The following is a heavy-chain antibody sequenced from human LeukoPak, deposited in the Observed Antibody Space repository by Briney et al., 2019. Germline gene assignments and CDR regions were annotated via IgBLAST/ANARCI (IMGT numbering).Heavy chain of an antibody. J-gene: IGHJ5*02. V-gene: IGHV1-3*01. Sequence: ASVKVSCKASGYTFTSYAMHWVRQAPGQRLEWMGWINAGNGNTKYSQKFQGRVTITRDTSACTAYMELSSLRSEDTAVYYCAREGLLLWFGELGKNWFDPWGQGTLVTVSS. CDR1: GYTFTSYA. D-gene: IGHD3-10*01. CDR2: INAGNGNT. CDR3: AREGLLLWFGELGKNWFDP.